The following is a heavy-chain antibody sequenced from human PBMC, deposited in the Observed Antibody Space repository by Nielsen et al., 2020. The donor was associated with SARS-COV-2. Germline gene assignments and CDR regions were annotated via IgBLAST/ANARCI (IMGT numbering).Heavy chain of an antibody. D-gene: IGHD2-2*01. CDR2: INPSGGST. CDR1: GYTFTIYY. J-gene: IGHJ5*02. Sequence: ASVKVSCKASGYTFTIYYMHWVRQAPGQGLEWMGIINPSGGSTSYAQKFQGRVTMTRDTSTSTVYMELSSLRSEDTAVYYCARVPVVPAAMGYSGWFDPWGQGTLVTVSS. CDR3: ARVPVVPAAMGYSGWFDP. V-gene: IGHV1-46*01.